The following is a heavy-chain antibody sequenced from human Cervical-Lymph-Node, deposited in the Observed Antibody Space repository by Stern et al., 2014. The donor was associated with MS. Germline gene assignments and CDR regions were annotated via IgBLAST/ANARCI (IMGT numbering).Heavy chain of an antibody. CDR3: SREPRLTDY. V-gene: IGHV3-11*01. D-gene: IGHD2-21*01. CDR2: ISGGGTFV. J-gene: IGHJ4*02. CDR1: GFSFSDHY. Sequence: VQLVASGGGLVKPGGSLRLSCVASGFSFSDHYMSWIRQAPGKGLECMSYISGGGTFVNYADSVKGRFTISRDNAKNSLYLQMDSLRAEDTAVYYCSREPRLTDYWGQGTLVSVSS.